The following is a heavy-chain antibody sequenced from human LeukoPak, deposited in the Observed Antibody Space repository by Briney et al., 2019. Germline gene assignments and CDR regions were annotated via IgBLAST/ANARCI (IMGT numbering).Heavy chain of an antibody. V-gene: IGHV1-18*01. CDR2: ISAYNGNT. J-gene: IGHJ4*02. CDR3: ARGAHPEWDYVWGSYRTPLDY. D-gene: IGHD3-16*02. CDR1: GYTFTSYG. Sequence: ASVKVSCKASGYTFTSYGISWVRQAPGQGLEWMGRISAYNGNTNYAQKLQGRVTMTTDTSTSTAYMELRSLRSDDTAVYYCARGAHPEWDYVWGSYRTPLDYWGQGTLVTVSS.